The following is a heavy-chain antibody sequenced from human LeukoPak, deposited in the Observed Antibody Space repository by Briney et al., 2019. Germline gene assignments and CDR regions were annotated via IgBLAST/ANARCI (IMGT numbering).Heavy chain of an antibody. CDR2: VSSSGSTI. CDR1: GFTFSDYY. V-gene: IGHV3-11*01. D-gene: IGHD2-2*01. Sequence: GGSLRLSCAASGFTFSDYYMSWIRQAPGKGLEWVSYVSSSGSTIYYADSVKGRFTISRDNAKNSLYLQMNSLRAEDTAVYYCARGGKTRYCSSTSCYADYWGQGTLVTVSS. CDR3: ARGGKTRYCSSTSCYADY. J-gene: IGHJ4*02.